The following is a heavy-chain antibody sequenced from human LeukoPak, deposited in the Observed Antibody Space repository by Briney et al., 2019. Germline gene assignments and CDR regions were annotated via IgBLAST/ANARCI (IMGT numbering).Heavy chain of an antibody. Sequence: SVKVSCKASGYTFTGYYMHWVRQAPGHGLEWMGGTVPLFRSAKYAQKFQDSVTITADESTSTVYMELSSLTSDDTAVYYCARGNTDDAFDIWGQGTMVAVSS. CDR2: TVPLFRSA. J-gene: IGHJ3*02. D-gene: IGHD1/OR15-1a*01. CDR3: ARGNTDDAFDI. CDR1: GYTFTGYY. V-gene: IGHV1-69*13.